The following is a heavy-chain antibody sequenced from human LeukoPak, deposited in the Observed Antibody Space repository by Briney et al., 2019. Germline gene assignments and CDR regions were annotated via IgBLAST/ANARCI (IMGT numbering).Heavy chain of an antibody. D-gene: IGHD2-21*02. CDR1: GGTFSSYA. CDR3: ARDTGAYCGGDCYQGYFDY. Sequence: SVKVSCKASGGTFSSYAISWVRQAPGQGLEWMGGIIPIFGTANYAQKFQGRVTITTDESTRTAYMELSSLRSEDTAVYYCARDTGAYCGGDCYQGYFDYWGQGTLVTVSS. V-gene: IGHV1-69*05. CDR2: IIPIFGTA. J-gene: IGHJ4*02.